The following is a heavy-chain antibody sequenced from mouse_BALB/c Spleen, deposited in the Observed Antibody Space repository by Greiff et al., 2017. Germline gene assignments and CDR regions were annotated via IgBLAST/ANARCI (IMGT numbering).Heavy chain of an antibody. D-gene: IGHD1-2*01. CDR1: GFTFSSYA. J-gene: IGHJ4*01. CDR2: ISSGGSYT. V-gene: IGHV5-9-4*01. CDR3: AREGITTATRAMDY. Sequence: EVKLVESGGGLVKPGGSLKLSCAASGFTFSSYAMSWVRQSPEKRLEWVAEISSGGSYTYYPDTVTGRFTISRDNAKNTLYLEMSSLRSEDTAMYYCAREGITTATRAMDYWGQGTSVTVSS.